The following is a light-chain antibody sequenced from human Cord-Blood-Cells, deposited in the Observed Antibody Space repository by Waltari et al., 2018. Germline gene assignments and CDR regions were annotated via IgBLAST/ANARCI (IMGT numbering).Light chain of an antibody. CDR3: QQYVNLPVT. CDR1: QDISNC. CDR2: DAS. V-gene: IGKV1-33*01. J-gene: IGKJ4*01. Sequence: DIQMTQYPSSLSASVGDTVTITCQASQDISNCLNCYQQKPGKAPNPLIYDASNWETGVPSMFSGSGSEKDFNYSISWLERVNIAVYYCQQYVNLPVTFSGGPKVA.